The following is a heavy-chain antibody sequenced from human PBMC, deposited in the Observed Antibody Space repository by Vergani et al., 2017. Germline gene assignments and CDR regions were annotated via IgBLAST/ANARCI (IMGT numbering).Heavy chain of an antibody. CDR1: GYSFTNYW. CDR3: VRHTTYTDS. Sequence: EVQLVQSGAEVKKPGESLKISCQISGYSFTNYWIGWVRQMPGKGLEWMGIIHPADSDTRYRPSFQGQVTTSADKSISTAFLQWDSLKASDTALYYCVRHTTYTDSWGQGTLVTVSS. CDR2: IHPADSDT. D-gene: IGHD1-1*01. J-gene: IGHJ4*02. V-gene: IGHV5-51*01.